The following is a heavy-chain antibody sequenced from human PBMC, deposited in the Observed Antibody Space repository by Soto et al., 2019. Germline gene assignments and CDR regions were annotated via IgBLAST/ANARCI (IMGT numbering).Heavy chain of an antibody. Sequence: QVQLVQSGAEVKKPAASVRVSCKASGYSFTDYHIHWVRQAPGQGLEWLGRINPKSGGTSTAQKFQGWVTMTRDRSISTVYMELTRLSSDDTAVYFCARGHSTDCSNGVCSFFYNHEMDVWGQGTTVTVSS. CDR1: GYSFTDYH. CDR3: ARGHSTDCSNGVCSFFYNHEMDV. D-gene: IGHD2-8*01. CDR2: INPKSGGT. J-gene: IGHJ6*02. V-gene: IGHV1-2*04.